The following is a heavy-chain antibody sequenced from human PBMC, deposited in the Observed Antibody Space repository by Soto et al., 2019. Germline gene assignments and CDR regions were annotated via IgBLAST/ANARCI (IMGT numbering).Heavy chain of an antibody. CDR3: ARVEGLAAENWFDP. Sequence: QVQLQESGPGLVKPSGTLSLTCTVSGGSISSSNWWSWVRQPPGRGLEWIGEIYQSGSINYNPSLRSRVTISVDKSKNQFSLKLSSVTAADTAVYCCARVEGLAAENWFDPWGQGTLVTVSS. V-gene: IGHV4-4*01. D-gene: IGHD6-13*01. CDR1: GGSISSSNW. CDR2: IYQSGSI. J-gene: IGHJ5*02.